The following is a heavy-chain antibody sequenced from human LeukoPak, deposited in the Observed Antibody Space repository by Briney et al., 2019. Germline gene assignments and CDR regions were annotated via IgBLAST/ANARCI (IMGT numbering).Heavy chain of an antibody. CDR1: GYSFTNYW. D-gene: IGHD1-26*01. CDR3: ARHEGGGMGYAMDV. Sequence: MPGESLQISCKGSGYSFTNYWIGWVRQMPGKGLEWMGRIDPDDSYTHYSPSFQGHVTFSSDKSINTAYLQWSSLKASETAMYYCARHEGGGMGYAMDVWGQGTTVTVSS. V-gene: IGHV5-10-1*01. J-gene: IGHJ6*01. CDR2: IDPDDSYT.